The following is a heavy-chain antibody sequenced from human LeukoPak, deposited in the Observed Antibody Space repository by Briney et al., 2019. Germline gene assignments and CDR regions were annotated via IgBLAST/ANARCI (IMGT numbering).Heavy chain of an antibody. CDR1: GYTFTNYG. D-gene: IGHD5/OR15-5a*01. CDR3: ARDAVSTTTAGGIDY. J-gene: IGHJ4*02. Sequence: ASVKVSCKGSGYTFTNYGISWVRQAPGQRLEWMGWISAYSGYTHYAQKIQGRVTVTTEASTSTAYMELRSLTSYDTAVYYCARDAVSTTTAGGIDYWGQGTLVTVPS. CDR2: ISAYSGYT. V-gene: IGHV1-18*01.